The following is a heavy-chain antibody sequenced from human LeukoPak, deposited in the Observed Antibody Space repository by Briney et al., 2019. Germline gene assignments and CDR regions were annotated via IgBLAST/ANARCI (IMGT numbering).Heavy chain of an antibody. J-gene: IGHJ4*02. V-gene: IGHV3-30*02. CDR2: IRYDGSNK. Sequence: GGSLRLSCAASGFTFSSYGMHWVRQAPGKGLEWVAFIRYDGSNKYYADSVKGRFTISRDNSKNTLYLQMNSLRAEDTAVYYCAKIGARYCSRTSCKGFDYWGQGTLVTVSS. CDR1: GFTFSSYG. CDR3: AKIGARYCSRTSCKGFDY. D-gene: IGHD2-2*01.